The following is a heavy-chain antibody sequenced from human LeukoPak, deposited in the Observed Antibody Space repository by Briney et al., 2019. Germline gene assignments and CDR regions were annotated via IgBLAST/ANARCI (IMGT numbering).Heavy chain of an antibody. CDR2: ISYDGSNK. CDR3: ARASPRHDSSGYYHY. D-gene: IGHD3-22*01. J-gene: IGHJ4*02. Sequence: SGGSLRLSCAASGFTFSSYAMHWVRQAPGKGLEWVAVISYDGSNKYYADSVKGRFTISRDNSKNTRYLQMNSLRAEDTAVYYCARASPRHDSSGYYHYWGQGTLVTVSS. V-gene: IGHV3-30-3*01. CDR1: GFTFSSYA.